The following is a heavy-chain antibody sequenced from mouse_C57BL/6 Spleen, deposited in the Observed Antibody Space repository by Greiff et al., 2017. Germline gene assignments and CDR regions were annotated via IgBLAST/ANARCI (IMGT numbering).Heavy chain of an antibody. J-gene: IGHJ1*03. CDR2: IRSKSNNYAT. CDR1: GFSFNTYA. CDR3: VRDDYGSSGYFDV. D-gene: IGHD1-1*01. V-gene: IGHV10-1*01. Sequence: EVQLQQSGGGLVQPKGSLKISCAASGFSFNTYAMNWVRQAPGKGLEWVARIRSKSNNYATYYADSVKDRFTISRDDSESMLYLQMNNLKTEDTAVYYCVRDDYGSSGYFDVWGTGTTVTVSS.